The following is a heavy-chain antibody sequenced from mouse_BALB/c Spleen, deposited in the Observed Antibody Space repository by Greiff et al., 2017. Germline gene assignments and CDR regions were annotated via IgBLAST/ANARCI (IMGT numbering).Heavy chain of an antibody. V-gene: IGHV1-87*01. CDR3: ARWTDYAMDY. Sequence: QVQLQQSGAELARPGASVKLSCKASGYTFTSYWMQWVKQRPGQGLEWIGAIYPGDGDTRYTQKFKGKATLTADKSSSTAYMQLSSLASEDSAVYYCARWTDYAMDYWGQGTSVTVSS. J-gene: IGHJ4*01. CDR2: IYPGDGDT. D-gene: IGHD2-3*01. CDR1: GYTFTSYW.